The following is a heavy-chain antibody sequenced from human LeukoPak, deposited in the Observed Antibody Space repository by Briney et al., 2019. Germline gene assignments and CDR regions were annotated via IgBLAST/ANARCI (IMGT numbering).Heavy chain of an antibody. D-gene: IGHD3-22*01. CDR1: GGTFSSYA. CDR2: ISAYNGNT. V-gene: IGHV1-18*01. J-gene: IGHJ4*02. Sequence: ASVKVSCKASGGTFSSYAISWVRQAPGQGLEWMGWISAYNGNTNYAQKLQGRVTMTTDTSTSTAYMELRSLRSDDTAVYYCARDPPTYYYDSSGYYSRFDYWGQGTLVTVSS. CDR3: ARDPPTYYYDSSGYYSRFDY.